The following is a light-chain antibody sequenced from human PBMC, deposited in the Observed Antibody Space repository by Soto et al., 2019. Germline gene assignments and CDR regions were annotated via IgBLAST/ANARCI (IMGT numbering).Light chain of an antibody. CDR3: AAWDDSLSGVV. CDR2: RNN. V-gene: IGLV1-47*01. J-gene: IGLJ2*01. Sequence: QSVLTQPPSASGTPGQRVTISCSGSSSNIGSNYVYWYQQLPRTAAKLLIYRNNQRPSGVPDRFSGSKSGTSASLAISGLRSEDEADYYCAAWDDSLSGVVFGGGTKLTVL. CDR1: SSNIGSNY.